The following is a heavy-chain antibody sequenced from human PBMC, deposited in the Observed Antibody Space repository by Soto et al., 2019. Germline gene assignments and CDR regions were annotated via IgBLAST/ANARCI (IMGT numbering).Heavy chain of an antibody. CDR1: GFTFDDHA. CDR2: VSWNSGSI. D-gene: IGHD2-21*01. Sequence: EVQLVESGGGLVQPGRSLRLSCAASGFTFDDHAMHWVRQAPGKGLEWVSLVSWNSGSISYADSVKGRFTISRDNTRNSLYLQMNSLRVEDTALYYCARDRLAGGGDHYALDYWGQGILVTVSS. V-gene: IGHV3-9*01. CDR3: ARDRLAGGGDHYALDY. J-gene: IGHJ4*02.